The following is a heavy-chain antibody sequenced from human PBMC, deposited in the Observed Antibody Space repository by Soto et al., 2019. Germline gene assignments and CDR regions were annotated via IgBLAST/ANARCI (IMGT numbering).Heavy chain of an antibody. J-gene: IGHJ4*02. Sequence: GGSLRLSCAASGFTFSDYVMSWVRQAPGKGLEWVSGISATAVSSYSADSVKGRFTISRDNAKNSLYLQMNSLRAEDTAVYYCARDIAVAGTRIFDYWGQGTLVTVSS. V-gene: IGHV3-23*01. D-gene: IGHD6-19*01. CDR3: ARDIAVAGTRIFDY. CDR1: GFTFSDYV. CDR2: ISATAVSS.